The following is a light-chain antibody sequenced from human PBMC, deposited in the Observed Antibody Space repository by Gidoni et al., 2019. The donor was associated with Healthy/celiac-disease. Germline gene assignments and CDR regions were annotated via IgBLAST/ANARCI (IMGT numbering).Light chain of an antibody. J-gene: IGKJ2*01. Sequence: DIQMTQSPSSLSASVGDRVTITCQASQDISNYLNWYQQKPGKAPKLLIYDASNLETGVPSRFSGSGSGTDFTFTISSLQPEDIATYYCQQYDNIPYTFGQXTKLEIK. CDR2: DAS. V-gene: IGKV1-33*01. CDR1: QDISNY. CDR3: QQYDNIPYT.